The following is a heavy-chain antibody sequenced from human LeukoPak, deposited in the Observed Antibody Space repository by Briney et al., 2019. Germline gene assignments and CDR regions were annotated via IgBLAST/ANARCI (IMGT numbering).Heavy chain of an antibody. CDR1: GFTFSSYS. D-gene: IGHD5-12*01. Sequence: PGGSLRLSCAASGFTFSSYSMNWVRQAPGKGLEWVSSISSSSSYIYYADSVKGRFTISRDNAKNSLYLQMNSLRAEDTAVYYCARFDSDYDSYFDYWGQGTLVTVSS. CDR2: ISSSSSYI. CDR3: ARFDSDYDSYFDY. V-gene: IGHV3-21*01. J-gene: IGHJ4*02.